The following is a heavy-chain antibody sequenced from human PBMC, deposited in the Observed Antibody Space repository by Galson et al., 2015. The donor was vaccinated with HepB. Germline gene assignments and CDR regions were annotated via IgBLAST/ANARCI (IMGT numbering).Heavy chain of an antibody. D-gene: IGHD2-2*01. J-gene: IGHJ6*02. CDR2: ISYDGSNK. CDR3: AREIVVVPESYYYYYYGMDV. Sequence: SLRLSCAASGFTFSSYAVHWVRQAPGKGLEWVAVISYDGSNKYYADSVKGRFTISRDNSKNTLYLQMNSLRAEDTAVYYCAREIVVVPESYYYYYYGMDVWGQGTTVTVSS. V-gene: IGHV3-30*04. CDR1: GFTFSSYA.